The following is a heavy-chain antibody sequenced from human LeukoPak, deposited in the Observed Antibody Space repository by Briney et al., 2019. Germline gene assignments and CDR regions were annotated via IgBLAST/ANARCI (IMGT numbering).Heavy chain of an antibody. CDR3: TTGITMVRGVIHLIDY. D-gene: IGHD3-10*01. V-gene: IGHV3-15*01. Sequence: GGSLRLSCAASGVTFRSYAMSWVRQAPGKGLEWVGRIKSKTDGGTTDYAAPVKGRFTISRDDSKNTLYLQMNSLKTEDTAVYYCTTGITMVRGVIHLIDYWGQGTLVTVSS. CDR1: GVTFRSYA. J-gene: IGHJ4*02. CDR2: IKSKTDGGTT.